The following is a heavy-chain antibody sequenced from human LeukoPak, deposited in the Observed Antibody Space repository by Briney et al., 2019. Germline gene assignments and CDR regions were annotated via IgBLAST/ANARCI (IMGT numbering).Heavy chain of an antibody. CDR2: ISGTGGST. V-gene: IGHV3-23*01. CDR1: GFTFSTYA. CDR3: TRSSQFSGSVLLFAFDI. J-gene: IGHJ3*02. D-gene: IGHD3-10*01. Sequence: GGSLRLSCAASGFTFSTYAMIWVRQAPGKGLEWVSLISGTGGSTYYADSVKGRFTISRDNSKNTLYLQMNSLKTEDTAVYYCTRSSQFSGSVLLFAFDIWGQGTMVTVSS.